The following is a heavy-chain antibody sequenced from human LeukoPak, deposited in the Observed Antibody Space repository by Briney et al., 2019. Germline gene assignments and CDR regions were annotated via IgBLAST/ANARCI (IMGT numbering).Heavy chain of an antibody. CDR2: INPNSGGT. Sequence: ASAKVSCKASGYTFTGYYMHWVRQAPGEGLEWMGWINPNSGGTSYAQKFQGRVTLTRDTSISTAYMELSRLTSDDTAVYYCVRYYNRAAFDIWGQGTLVTVSS. J-gene: IGHJ3*02. CDR1: GYTFTGYY. CDR3: VRYYNRAAFDI. D-gene: IGHD5-24*01. V-gene: IGHV1-2*02.